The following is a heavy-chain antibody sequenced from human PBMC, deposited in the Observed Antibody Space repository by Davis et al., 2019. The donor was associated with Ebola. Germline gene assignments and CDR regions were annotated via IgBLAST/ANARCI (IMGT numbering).Heavy chain of an antibody. V-gene: IGHV3-30-3*01. CDR2: ISYDGSNK. Sequence: GESLKISCAASRFTFSSYAMHWVRQAPGKGLEWVAVISYDGSNKYYADSVKGRFTISRDNSKNTLYLQMNSLRAEDTAVYYCARVRSRSSSLRLDYYGMDVWGQGTTVTVSS. CDR1: RFTFSSYA. D-gene: IGHD6-6*01. J-gene: IGHJ6*02. CDR3: ARVRSRSSSLRLDYYGMDV.